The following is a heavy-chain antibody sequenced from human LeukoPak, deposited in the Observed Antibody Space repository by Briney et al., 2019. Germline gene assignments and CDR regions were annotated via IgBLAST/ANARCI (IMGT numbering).Heavy chain of an antibody. V-gene: IGHV3-23*01. CDR3: AKDLAVAANYYYYGMDV. Sequence: GGSLRLSCAASGFTFSSYAMSWVRQAPGKGLEWVSAISGSGGSTYYADSVKGRFTISRDNSKNTLYLQMNSLRAEDTAVYYCAKDLAVAANYYYYGMDVWGQGTTATVSS. CDR2: ISGSGGST. J-gene: IGHJ6*02. D-gene: IGHD6-19*01. CDR1: GFTFSSYA.